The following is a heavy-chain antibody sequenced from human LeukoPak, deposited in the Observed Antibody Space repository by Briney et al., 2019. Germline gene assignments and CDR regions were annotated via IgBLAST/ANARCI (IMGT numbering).Heavy chain of an antibody. J-gene: IGHJ4*02. D-gene: IGHD1-14*01. CDR1: GYTFTSYG. V-gene: IGHV1-18*01. CDR3: ARDFLNPPDY. CDR2: ISAYNGNT. Sequence: GASVKVSCKASGYTFTSYGISWVRQAPGQGLEWMGWISAYNGNTNYAQKLQGRATTTTDTSTNTAYMELRSLRSDDTAVYYCARDFLNPPDYWGQGTLVTVSS.